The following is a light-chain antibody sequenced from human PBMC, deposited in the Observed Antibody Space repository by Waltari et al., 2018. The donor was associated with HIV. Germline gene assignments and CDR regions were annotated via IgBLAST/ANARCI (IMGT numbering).Light chain of an antibody. J-gene: IGLJ2*01. V-gene: IGLV2-14*01. Sequence: QSALTQPASVSGSSGQSLPTSCPVIHVDVGSFTFVSWYQHHPGKAPKLIIYEVHNRPSGVSDRFSGSKSGNSASLTISGLQTADEADYYCTSYTSGSVLFGGGTNLTVL. CDR3: TSYTSGSVL. CDR2: EVH. CDR1: HVDVGSFTF.